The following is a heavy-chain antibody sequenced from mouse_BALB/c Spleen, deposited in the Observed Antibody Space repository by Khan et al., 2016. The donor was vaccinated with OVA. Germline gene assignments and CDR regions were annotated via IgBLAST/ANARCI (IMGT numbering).Heavy chain of an antibody. CDR3: VRGGRRAMDY. CDR2: INSNTGEA. Sequence: QIQLVQSGPGLKKPGETVKISCKASGYTFTNYGMNWVKQAPGKGLKWMGWINSNTGEATYADDFKGRFAFSLETSASTAYLQIKNLKNEDTATYFCVRGGRRAMDYWGQGTSVTVSS. D-gene: IGHD3-3*01. CDR1: GYTFTNYG. J-gene: IGHJ4*01. V-gene: IGHV9-3-1*01.